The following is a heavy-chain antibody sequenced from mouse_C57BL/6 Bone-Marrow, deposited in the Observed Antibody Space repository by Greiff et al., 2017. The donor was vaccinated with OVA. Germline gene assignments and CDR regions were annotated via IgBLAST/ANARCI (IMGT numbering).Heavy chain of an antibody. V-gene: IGHV5-16*01. D-gene: IGHD1-1*01. J-gene: IGHJ4*01. CDR2: INYDGSST. CDR1: GFTFSDYY. Sequence: EVKLVESEGGLVQPGSSMKLSCTASGFTFSDYYMAWVRQVPEKGLEWVANINYDGSSTYYLDSLKSRFIISRDNAKNILYLQMSSLKSEDTATYYCARDSSYYYGSRGYAMDYWGQGTSVTVSS. CDR3: ARDSSYYYGSRGYAMDY.